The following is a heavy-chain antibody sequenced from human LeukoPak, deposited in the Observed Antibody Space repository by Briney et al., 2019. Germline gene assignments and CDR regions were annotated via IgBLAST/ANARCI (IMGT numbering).Heavy chain of an antibody. J-gene: IGHJ4*02. D-gene: IGHD3-22*01. Sequence: PGGYLRLSCAASGCTFSNYYRSWIREARGKGLEWVSYISDSGSVIYYSDSVKGRFTISRDNAKNSLYLQMSSLRAEDTAVYFCVGDSNGYFYGHDYWGQGTLVAVSS. CDR1: GCTFSNYY. CDR3: VGDSNGYFYGHDY. V-gene: IGHV3-11*01. CDR2: ISDSGSVI.